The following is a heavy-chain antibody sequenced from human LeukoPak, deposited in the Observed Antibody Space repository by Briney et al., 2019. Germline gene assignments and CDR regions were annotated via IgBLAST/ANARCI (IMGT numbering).Heavy chain of an antibody. V-gene: IGHV1-18*01. CDR1: GYTFTSYG. CDR3: ARVRGKHPGGYEFDY. J-gene: IGHJ4*02. D-gene: IGHD5-12*01. CDR2: ISAYNGNT. Sequence: ASVKVSCKASGYTFTSYGISWVRQGPGQGLELMGWISAYNGNTNYAQKLQGRVTMTTDTSTSTAYMELRSLRSDDTAVYYCARVRGKHPGGYEFDYWGQGTLVTVSS.